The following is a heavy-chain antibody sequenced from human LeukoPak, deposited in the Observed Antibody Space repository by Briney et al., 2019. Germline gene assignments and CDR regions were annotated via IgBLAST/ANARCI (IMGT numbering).Heavy chain of an antibody. CDR1: GFTFSSYD. J-gene: IGHJ6*02. CDR3: ARDRCGDICFYGLDV. Sequence: GGSLRLSCAASGFTFSSYDMHWVRQATGKGLEWVSATGTAGDTYYPGSVKGRFTISRENAKNSLYLQMNSLRAGDTAVYYCARDRCGDICFYGLDVWGQGTTVSVSS. CDR2: TGTAGDT. V-gene: IGHV3-13*04. D-gene: IGHD2-21*01.